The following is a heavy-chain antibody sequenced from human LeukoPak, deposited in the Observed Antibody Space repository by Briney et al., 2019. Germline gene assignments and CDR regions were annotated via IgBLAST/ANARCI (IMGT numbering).Heavy chain of an antibody. V-gene: IGHV4-30-4*01. CDR3: AREADAGYGDWGGSDY. CDR2: IYYSGST. Sequence: SQTLSLTCTVSGGSISSGDYYWSWIRQPPGKGLEWIGYIYYSGSTYYNPSLKSRVTISVDTSKNQFSLKLSSVTAADTAVYYCAREADAGYGDWGGSDYWGQGTLVTVSS. CDR1: GGSISSGDYY. J-gene: IGHJ4*02. D-gene: IGHD4-17*01.